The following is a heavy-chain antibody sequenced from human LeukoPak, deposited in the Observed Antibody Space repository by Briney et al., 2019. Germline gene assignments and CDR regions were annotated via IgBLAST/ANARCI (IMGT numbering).Heavy chain of an antibody. V-gene: IGHV5-51*01. D-gene: IGHD5-18*01. CDR2: IYPGDSDT. CDR3: ARLKGRGYSYGSPDAFDI. Sequence: RGESLKISCKGSGYSFTSYWIGWVRQMPGKGLEWMGIIYPGDSDTRCSPSFQGQVTISADKSISTAYLQWSSLKASDTAMYYCARLKGRGYSYGSPDAFDIWGQGTMVTVSS. J-gene: IGHJ3*02. CDR1: GYSFTSYW.